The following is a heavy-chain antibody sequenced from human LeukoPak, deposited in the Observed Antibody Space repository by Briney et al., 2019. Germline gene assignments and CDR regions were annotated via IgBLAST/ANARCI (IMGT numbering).Heavy chain of an antibody. V-gene: IGHV1-69*10. J-gene: IGHJ6*03. Sequence: SVKVSCKASGGTFSSYAISWVRQAPGQGLEWKGGSIPILGTANYAQKFQGRVTISADKSTSTAYMELSSLRSEDTAVYYCGRGARPPHYYYYMDVWGKGTTVTVSS. D-gene: IGHD3-10*01. CDR2: SIPILGTA. CDR3: GRGARPPHYYYYMDV. CDR1: GGTFSSYA.